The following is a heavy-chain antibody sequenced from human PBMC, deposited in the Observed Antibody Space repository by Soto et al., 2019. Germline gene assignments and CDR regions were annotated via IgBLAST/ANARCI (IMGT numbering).Heavy chain of an antibody. D-gene: IGHD6-13*01. CDR2: IIPIFGTA. CDR1: GGTFSSYA. Sequence: GASVKASCKASGGTFSSYAISWVRQAPGQGLEWMGGIIPIFGTANYAQKFQGRVTITADESTSTAYMELSSLRSEDTAVYYCARGTLRIAAAEGPYVYWGQGTLVTVSS. J-gene: IGHJ4*02. CDR3: ARGTLRIAAAEGPYVY. V-gene: IGHV1-69*13.